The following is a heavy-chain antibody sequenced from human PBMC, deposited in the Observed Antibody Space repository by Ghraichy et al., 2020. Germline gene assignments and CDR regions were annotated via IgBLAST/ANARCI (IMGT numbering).Heavy chain of an antibody. J-gene: IGHJ4*02. V-gene: IGHV4-31*03. CDR3: ATYVTGKVTFDS. Sequence: SQTLSLTCTVSGGSISSGAYYWTWIRQHPGKGLEWIGYIYYSGNTFYNPSLKSRIAMSVDMSKNQFSLRLNSVTAADTAVYYCATYVTGKVTFDSLGLGTLVTVSS. CDR1: GGSISSGAYY. CDR2: IYYSGNT. D-gene: IGHD3-10*02.